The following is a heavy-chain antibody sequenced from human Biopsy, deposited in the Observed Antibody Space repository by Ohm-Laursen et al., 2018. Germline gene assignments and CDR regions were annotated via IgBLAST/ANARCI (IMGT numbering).Heavy chain of an antibody. V-gene: IGHV4-59*07. J-gene: IGHJ5*02. CDR3: ARTPRDSFWSGSYKRGLWFDP. Sequence: SDTLSLTCSVSGGSIISYYWTRIRQSPGKGLEWIGHVYNGGITNYNPSLKSRVTISKDTSKNQFSLQVNSVTAADTAVYYCARTPRDSFWSGSYKRGLWFDPWGQGALVIVSS. CDR2: VYNGGIT. CDR1: GGSIISYY. D-gene: IGHD3-3*01.